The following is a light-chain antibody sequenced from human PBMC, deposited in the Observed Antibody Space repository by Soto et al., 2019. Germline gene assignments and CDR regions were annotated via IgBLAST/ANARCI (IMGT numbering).Light chain of an antibody. J-gene: IGLJ3*02. V-gene: IGLV3-21*02. CDR2: DDR. Sequence: SNELTQAPSVSVAPGQRARITCAGNKLADKSVHWYQQKPGQAPGLVVYDDRDRPSGVPERFSGTNSDNVAALTIFRVEAGDEADYFCQVWDSDSDHWVFGGGTKLTVL. CDR3: QVWDSDSDHWV. CDR1: KLADKS.